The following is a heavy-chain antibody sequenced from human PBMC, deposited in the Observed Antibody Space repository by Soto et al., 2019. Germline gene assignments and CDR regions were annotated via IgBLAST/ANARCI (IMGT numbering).Heavy chain of an antibody. CDR3: ASAGPISTGDIAVAGTDVPSAFDI. D-gene: IGHD6-19*01. CDR1: GGSISSYY. V-gene: IGHV4-59*01. Sequence: SETLSLTCTVSGGSISSYYWSWIRQPPGKGLEWIGYIYYSGSTNYNPSLKCRVTISVDTSKNQFSLKLSSVTAADTAVYYCASAGPISTGDIAVAGTDVPSAFDIWGQGTMVTVSS. J-gene: IGHJ3*02. CDR2: IYYSGST.